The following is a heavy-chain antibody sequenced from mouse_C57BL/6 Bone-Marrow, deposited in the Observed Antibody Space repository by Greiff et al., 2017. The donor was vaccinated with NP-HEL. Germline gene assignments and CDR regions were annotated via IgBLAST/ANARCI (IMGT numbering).Heavy chain of an antibody. Sequence: EVMLVESGGGLVQPKGSLKLSCAASGFTFNTYAMHWVRQAPGKGLEWVARIRSKSSNYATYYADSVKDRFTISRDDSQSMLYLQMNNLKTEDTAMYYCVRDITTGVAREGYFDVWGTGTTVTVSS. CDR3: VRDITTGVAREGYFDV. D-gene: IGHD1-1*01. J-gene: IGHJ1*03. CDR1: GFTFNTYA. V-gene: IGHV10-3*01. CDR2: IRSKSSNYAT.